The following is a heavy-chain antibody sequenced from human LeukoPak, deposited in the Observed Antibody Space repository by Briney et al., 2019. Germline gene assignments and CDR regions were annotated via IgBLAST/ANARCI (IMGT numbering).Heavy chain of an antibody. CDR1: GGSISTSNYY. V-gene: IGHV4-39*07. Sequence: SETLSLTCTVSGGSISTSNYYWGWVRQPPGKGLEWIGNIFYSGSTYYSPSLKSRVTISVDTSKNQFSLKLNSVTAADTAVYYCVRVKSGSISDSWGQGTLVTVSS. CDR2: IFYSGST. D-gene: IGHD1-26*01. CDR3: VRVKSGSISDS. J-gene: IGHJ4*02.